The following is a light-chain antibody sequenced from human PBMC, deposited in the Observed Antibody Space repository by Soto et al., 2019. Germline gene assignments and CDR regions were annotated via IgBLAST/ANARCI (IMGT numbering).Light chain of an antibody. V-gene: IGLV1-40*01. CDR1: SSNIGAGYD. CDR3: QSYDSSLSGYV. CDR2: ADT. Sequence: QSVLTQPPSVSGAPGQRVTISCTGSSSNIGAGYDVHWYQQLPGTGPKLLIYADTNRPSGVPDRFSGSKSGTSASLATTGLRAEDEADYYCQSYDSSLSGYVFGTGTKLTVL. J-gene: IGLJ1*01.